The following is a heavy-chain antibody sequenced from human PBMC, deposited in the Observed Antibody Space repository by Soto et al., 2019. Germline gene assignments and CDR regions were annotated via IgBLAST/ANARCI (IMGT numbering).Heavy chain of an antibody. CDR2: ISYDGSNK. J-gene: IGHJ4*02. CDR1: GFTFSTFG. CDR3: ASAVRRAGGWDFDY. Sequence: QVQLVESGGGVVQPGRSLRLSCAASGFTFSTFGMHWVLQAPGKGLEWVAAISYDGSNKYYADSVKGRFTSSRDNSKNTLYLHMTGLRAEDTAVYYCASAVRRAGGWDFDYWGQGTLVTVSS. D-gene: IGHD1-26*01. V-gene: IGHV3-30*03.